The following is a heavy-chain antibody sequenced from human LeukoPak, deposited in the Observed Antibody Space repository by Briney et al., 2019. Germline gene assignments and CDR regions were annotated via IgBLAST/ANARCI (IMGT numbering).Heavy chain of an antibody. J-gene: IGHJ6*03. CDR2: INPNSGGT. CDR3: ARVVTSTLYYYYYYMDV. V-gene: IGHV1-2*02. Sequence: GASVKVSCKASGYTFTGYYMHWVRQAPGQGLDWMGWINPNSGGTNYAQKFQGRVTMTTDTSTSTAYMELRSLRSDDTAVYYCARVVTSTLYYYYYYMDVWGKGTTVTVSS. CDR1: GYTFTGYY. D-gene: IGHD2-21*02.